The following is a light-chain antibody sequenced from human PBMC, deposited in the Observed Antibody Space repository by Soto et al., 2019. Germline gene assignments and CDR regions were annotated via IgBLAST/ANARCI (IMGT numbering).Light chain of an antibody. Sequence: QSALTQPASVSGSPGQSIAISCTGSSSDVGIYNYVSWYQQHPGKVPKLIIYEVTNRPSGVSNRFSGSKSGNTASLTISGLQAEDEADYYCSSYVVSYNWVFGGGTKLTVL. CDR2: EVT. CDR3: SSYVVSYNWV. CDR1: SSDVGIYNY. J-gene: IGLJ3*02. V-gene: IGLV2-14*01.